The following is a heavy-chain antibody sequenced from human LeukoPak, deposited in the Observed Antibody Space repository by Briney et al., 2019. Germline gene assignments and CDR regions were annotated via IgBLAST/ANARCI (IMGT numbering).Heavy chain of an antibody. D-gene: IGHD3-3*01. CDR3: ARVIWDFWSAVNKKSSYYFDY. CDR1: GGSISSSSYY. Sequence: PSETLSLTCTVSGGSISSSSYYWGWIRQPPGKGLEWIGSIYYSGSTYYNPSLKSRVPISVDTSKNQFSLKLSSVTAADTAVYYCARVIWDFWSAVNKKSSYYFDYWGQGTLVTVSS. V-gene: IGHV4-39*07. CDR2: IYYSGST. J-gene: IGHJ4*02.